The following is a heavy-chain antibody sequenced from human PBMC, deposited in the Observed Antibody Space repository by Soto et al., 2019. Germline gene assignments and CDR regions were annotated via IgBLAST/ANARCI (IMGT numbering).Heavy chain of an antibody. CDR3: ARVRFDWLLPSYGMDV. Sequence: GALVKVSCKASGYTFTSYDINWVRQATGQGLEWMGWMNPNSGNTGYAQKFQGRVTMTRNTSISTAYMELSSLRSEDTAVYYCARVRFDWLLPSYGMDVWGQGTTVTVSS. J-gene: IGHJ6*02. D-gene: IGHD3-9*01. CDR1: GYTFTSYD. V-gene: IGHV1-8*01. CDR2: MNPNSGNT.